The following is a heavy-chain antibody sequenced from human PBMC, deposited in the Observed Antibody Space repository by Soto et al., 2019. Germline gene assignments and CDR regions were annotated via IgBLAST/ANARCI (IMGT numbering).Heavy chain of an antibody. Sequence: QVQLQQWGAGLLKPSETLSLHCAVNGGSLSGYYWSWIRQPPGKGLEWIGEIKDGGRTNYIPSLKSRATISSDTSNHQFSRTLYSVTSADTGVYYCARGQEGVVATHWDQGTLVTVSS. D-gene: IGHD5-12*01. CDR3: ARGQEGVVATH. CDR2: IKDGGRT. V-gene: IGHV4-34*01. J-gene: IGHJ4*02. CDR1: GGSLSGYY.